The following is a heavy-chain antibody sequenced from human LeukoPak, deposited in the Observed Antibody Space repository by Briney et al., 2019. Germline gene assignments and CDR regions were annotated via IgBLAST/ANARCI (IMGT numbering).Heavy chain of an antibody. D-gene: IGHD3-16*01. CDR3: VKEGVEYSYSYGDY. J-gene: IGHJ4*02. CDR2: ISYDGGDK. Sequence: HPGGSLRLSCAASGFTFSTYRMAWVRQAPGKGLEWVALISYDGGDKYYAESMKGRITISRDNAENTLYLQMNNLRPDDTAFYFCVKEGVEYSYSYGDYWGQGTLVTVSS. V-gene: IGHV3-30*18. CDR1: GFTFSTYR.